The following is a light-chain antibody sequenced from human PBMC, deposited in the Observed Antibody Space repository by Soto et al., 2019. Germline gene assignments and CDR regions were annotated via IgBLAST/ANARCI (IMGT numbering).Light chain of an antibody. CDR2: KAS. J-gene: IGKJ1*01. CDR1: QSISTY. CDR3: QHYNSLWT. V-gene: IGKV1-5*03. Sequence: DIQMTQSPSTLSASVGDRVTITCRASQSISTYLGWYQQKPGKAPNLLIYKASSLESGVPSRFSGGGSGTEFTLTISSLQPDDFATYYCQHYNSLWTFGQGTKVEIK.